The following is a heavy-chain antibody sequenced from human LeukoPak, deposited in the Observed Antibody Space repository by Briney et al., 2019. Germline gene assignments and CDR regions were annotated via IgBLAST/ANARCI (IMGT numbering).Heavy chain of an antibody. V-gene: IGHV3-30*18. J-gene: IGHJ4*02. Sequence: GGSLRLSCAASGFTFINYAMHWVRQAPGKGLEWVATISYDGSDKYYADSVKGRFTISRDSSKNTLSLQMKSLRAEDTAVYYCAKGSSPSCYGNFDYWGQGILVTVSS. CDR3: AKGSSPSCYGNFDY. CDR2: ISYDGSDK. D-gene: IGHD2-2*01. CDR1: GFTFINYA.